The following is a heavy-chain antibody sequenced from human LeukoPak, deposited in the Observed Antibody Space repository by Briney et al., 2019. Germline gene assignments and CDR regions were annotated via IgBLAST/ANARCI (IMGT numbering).Heavy chain of an antibody. V-gene: IGHV3-48*01. CDR1: GFTFSTHG. CDR3: ARVRGPTVATWYFDL. CDR2: ISPRSATI. Sequence: GGSLRLSCGASGFTFSTHGMIWVRQAPGKGLEWVSYISPRSATIYYADSVKGRFTISRDDARNSLFLQMHSLRAGDTAVYYCARVRGPTVATWYFDLWGRGTLVTVSS. D-gene: IGHD4-17*01. J-gene: IGHJ2*01.